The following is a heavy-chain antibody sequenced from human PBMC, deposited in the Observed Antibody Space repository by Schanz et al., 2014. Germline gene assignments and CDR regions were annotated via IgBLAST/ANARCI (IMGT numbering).Heavy chain of an antibody. D-gene: IGHD2-15*01. CDR1: GVTFSTYP. V-gene: IGHV1-69*02. Sequence: QVQLVQSGAEVKQPGSSMKVSCKASGVTFSTYPINWLRQAPGQGLEWMGRIIPIHGIVNYAQRFQDRVRITADKSTSTAYMELSSLRSDDTAVYYCARGGGPEDVFDIWGQGTILTVSS. CDR2: IIPIHGIV. CDR3: ARGGGPEDVFDI. J-gene: IGHJ3*02.